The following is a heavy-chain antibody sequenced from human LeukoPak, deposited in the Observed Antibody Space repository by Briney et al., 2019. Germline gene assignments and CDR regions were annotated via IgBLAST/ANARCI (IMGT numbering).Heavy chain of an antibody. V-gene: IGHV1-8*01. D-gene: IGHD5-18*01. CDR1: GYTFTSYD. CDR3: ARGPPIQLWPRYYYYYYGMDV. J-gene: IGHJ6*02. CDR2: MNPNSGNT. Sequence: ASVKVSCKASGYTFTSYDINWVRQAIGQGLEWMGWMNPNSGNTGYAQKFQGRVTMTRNTSISTAYMELSSLRSEDTAVYYCARGPPIQLWPRYYYYYYGMDVWGQGATVTVSS.